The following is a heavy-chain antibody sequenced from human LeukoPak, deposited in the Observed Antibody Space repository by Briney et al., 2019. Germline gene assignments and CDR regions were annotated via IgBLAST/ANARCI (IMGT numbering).Heavy chain of an antibody. CDR2: IYYSGST. D-gene: IGHD3-22*01. J-gene: IGHJ4*02. CDR1: GGSISSSSYY. V-gene: IGHV4-39*02. Sequence: SETLSLTCTVSGGSISSSSYYWGWIRQPPEKRLEWFGSIYYSGSTYYNPSLKSRVTISVDTSKNQFSLKLSSVTAADTALYYCAKDGRYYESSGQFHYWGQGTLVTVSS. CDR3: AKDGRYYESSGQFHY.